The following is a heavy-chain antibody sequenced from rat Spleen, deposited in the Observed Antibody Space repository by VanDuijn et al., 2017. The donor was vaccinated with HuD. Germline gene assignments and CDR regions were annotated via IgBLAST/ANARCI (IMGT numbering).Heavy chain of an antibody. V-gene: IGHV5-29*01. J-gene: IGHJ4*01. CDR1: GFTFSDYY. CDR2: ISYDGSST. CDR3: ARQKKLPGYRGVMDA. D-gene: IGHD1-4*01. Sequence: EVQLVESDGGLVQPGRSLKLSCAASGFTFSDYYMAWVRQAPTKGLEWVATISYDGSSTYYRDSVKGRFTISRDNAKSTLYLQMDSLRSDDTATYYCARQKKLPGYRGVMDAWGQGVSVTLSS.